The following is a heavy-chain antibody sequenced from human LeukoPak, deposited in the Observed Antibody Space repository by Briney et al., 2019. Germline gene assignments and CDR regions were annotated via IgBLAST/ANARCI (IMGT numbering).Heavy chain of an antibody. J-gene: IGHJ4*02. CDR3: ARGRPHGNDY. CDR2: IASDGSST. Sequence: GGSLRLSCAASGFTFSTYSMNWVRQAPGKGLVWVSRIASDGSSTTYADSVKGRFSISRDNAKNTLYLQMNSLRVEDTAVYYCARGRPHGNDYWGQGTLVTVSS. D-gene: IGHD4-23*01. V-gene: IGHV3-74*01. CDR1: GFTFSTYS.